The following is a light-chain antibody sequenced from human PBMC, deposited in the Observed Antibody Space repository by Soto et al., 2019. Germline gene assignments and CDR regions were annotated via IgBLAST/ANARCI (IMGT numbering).Light chain of an antibody. CDR1: QTVRGNY. Sequence: DIVLTQSPGTLSLSPGERGTLSCRASQTVRGNYLAWYQHRPGQAPRLLIYGASSRASGIPDRFSGSGSGTDFTLTIRRLEPEDFAVYYCQQYAISPYTFGQGARLDIK. CDR2: GAS. V-gene: IGKV3-20*01. CDR3: QQYAISPYT. J-gene: IGKJ2*01.